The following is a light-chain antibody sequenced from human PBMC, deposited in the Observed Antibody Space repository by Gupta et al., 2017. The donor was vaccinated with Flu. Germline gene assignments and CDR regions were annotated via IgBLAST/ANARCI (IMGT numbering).Light chain of an antibody. V-gene: IGLV2-23*01. CDR3: CAYAGRSTVV. CDR2: EDS. Sequence: SALTQHASLSGSPGPSVNISCTWTARDFGTYNLVSWYQQYPGKVPKLIISEDSKRPPGVSDRFSGSKSGSTASLTISGLQAEDESDYYCCAYAGRSTVVFGGGTKLTVL. J-gene: IGLJ2*01. CDR1: ARDFGTYNL.